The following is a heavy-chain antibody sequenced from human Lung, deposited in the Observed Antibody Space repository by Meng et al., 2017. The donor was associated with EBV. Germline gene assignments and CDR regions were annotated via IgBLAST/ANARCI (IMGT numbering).Heavy chain of an antibody. Sequence: VRLPGSGPGWVKPSGTLSLTCIVAGGPVSSGSYYWSWIRQPPGKGLEWIGYIYYSGSTNYNPSLKSRVTISVDTSKNQFSLKLSSVTAADTAVYYCARGRTYYYDSSGYNWFDPWGQGTLVTVSS. CDR1: GGPVSSGSYY. CDR2: IYYSGST. V-gene: IGHV4-61*01. J-gene: IGHJ5*02. D-gene: IGHD3-22*01. CDR3: ARGRTYYYDSSGYNWFDP.